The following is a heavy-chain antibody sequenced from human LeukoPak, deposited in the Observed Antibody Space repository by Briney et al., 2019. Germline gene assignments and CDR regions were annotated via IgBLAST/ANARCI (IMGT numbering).Heavy chain of an antibody. CDR3: ARDESGDNDAFDI. D-gene: IGHD2-21*01. Sequence: GGSLRLSCAASGITLKTYVMNWVRQAPGKGLEWVSSISATGSTIYYADSVKGRFTISRDNSQNTLYLQMNSLRVEDTAVYYCARDESGDNDAFDIWGQGTMVTVSS. V-gene: IGHV3-23*01. CDR1: GITLKTYV. J-gene: IGHJ3*02. CDR2: ISATGSTI.